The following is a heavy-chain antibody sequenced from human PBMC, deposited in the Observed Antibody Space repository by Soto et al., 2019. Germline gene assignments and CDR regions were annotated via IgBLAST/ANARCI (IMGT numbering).Heavy chain of an antibody. V-gene: IGHV4-30-2*01. Sequence: PSETLSLTCVFSVVSVTSGGHSCSWIRQAPWKGLEWVGSVYQSQSAYYNPSLRSRVAISVDRSNNQVSLRMTSVTAADTAIYYCARGDTSLEELSHNYWGQGKLVTVSS. CDR2: VYQSQSA. J-gene: IGHJ4*02. CDR1: VVSVTSGGHS. CDR3: ARGDTSLEELSHNY. D-gene: IGHD3-16*02.